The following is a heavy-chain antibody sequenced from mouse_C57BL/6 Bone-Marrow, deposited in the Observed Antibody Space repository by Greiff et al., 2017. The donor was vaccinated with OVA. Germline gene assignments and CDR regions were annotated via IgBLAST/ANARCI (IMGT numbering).Heavy chain of an antibody. V-gene: IGHV1-50*01. CDR1: GYTFTSYW. CDR2: IDPSDSYT. Sequence: QVQLQQPGAELVKPGASVKLSCKASGYTFTSYWMQWVKQRPGQGLEWIGEIDPSDSYTTYNQKLQGKATLTVDTSSSTAYLQRSSLTSEDSAVYYCARRYGSTFAYWGQGTLVTVSA. CDR3: ARRYGSTFAY. J-gene: IGHJ3*01. D-gene: IGHD1-1*01.